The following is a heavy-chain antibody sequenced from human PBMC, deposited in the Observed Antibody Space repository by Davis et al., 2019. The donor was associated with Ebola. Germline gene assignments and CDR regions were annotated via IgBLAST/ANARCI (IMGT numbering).Heavy chain of an antibody. CDR1: GYTFTTYW. CDR2: IYPGDSDT. V-gene: IGHV5-51*01. J-gene: IGHJ6*02. CDR3: ARRAEQLVGALDV. Sequence: KVSCKASGYTFTTYWIAWVRQMPGQGLEWMGIIYPGDSDTRYSPSFQGQVTISADKSINTAYLQWSSLKASDTAIYYCARRAEQLVGALDVWGQGTTVIVS. D-gene: IGHD6-6*01.